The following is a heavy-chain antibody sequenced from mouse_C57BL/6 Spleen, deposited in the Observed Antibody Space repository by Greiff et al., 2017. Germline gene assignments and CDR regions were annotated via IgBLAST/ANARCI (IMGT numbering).Heavy chain of an antibody. CDR1: GFTFSDYG. CDR3: ARQPPMDY. Sequence: EVKLQESGGGLVKPVGSLKLSCAASGFTFSDYGMHWVRQAPEKGLEWVAYISSGSSTIYYADTVKGRFTISRDNAKNTLFLQMTSLRSEDTAMYYCARQPPMDYWGQGTSVTVSS. V-gene: IGHV5-17*01. CDR2: ISSGSSTI. D-gene: IGHD6-1*01. J-gene: IGHJ4*01.